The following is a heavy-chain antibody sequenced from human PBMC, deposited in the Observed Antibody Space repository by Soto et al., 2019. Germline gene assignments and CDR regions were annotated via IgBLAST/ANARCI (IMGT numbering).Heavy chain of an antibody. D-gene: IGHD3-16*01. Sequence: EVKLVESGGGLVQPGRSLRLACAASGFTFDQYTMHWVRQAPGKGLEWVSSITWHSGTIGYADSVKGRFTISRDNAKNSLYLQMNSLRGEDTALYYCAKEMITFGDFNYYYMDVWGNGTTVIVSS. V-gene: IGHV3-9*01. CDR1: GFTFDQYT. CDR3: AKEMITFGDFNYYYMDV. J-gene: IGHJ6*03. CDR2: ITWHSGTI.